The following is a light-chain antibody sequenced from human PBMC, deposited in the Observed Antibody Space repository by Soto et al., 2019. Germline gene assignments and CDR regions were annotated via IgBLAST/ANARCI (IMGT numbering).Light chain of an antibody. Sequence: EIVLTQSPGTLSVSPGETACLXWRASQSVSTNQLAWYQYKRGQAPRLVFHSATTRANAFPSRFSGDGSGTDFTLTISRLEPEDFAVYYCQQYGTSAITFGQGTRLEIK. CDR3: QQYGTSAIT. CDR1: QSVSTNQ. J-gene: IGKJ5*01. V-gene: IGKV3-20*01. CDR2: SAT.